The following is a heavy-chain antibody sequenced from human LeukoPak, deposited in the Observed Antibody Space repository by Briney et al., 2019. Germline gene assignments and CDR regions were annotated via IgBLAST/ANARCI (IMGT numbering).Heavy chain of an antibody. Sequence: PGGSLRLSCVASGFTFSSYSMNWVRQAPGKGLEWVSYRSSRSGTISYADSVKGRFTISRGDAKNSLYLQMNSLRVEDTAVYYCVRDENYAFDIWGQGTMVTVSS. CDR1: GFTFSSYS. CDR2: RSSRSGTI. V-gene: IGHV3-48*01. D-gene: IGHD2/OR15-2a*01. CDR3: VRDENYAFDI. J-gene: IGHJ3*02.